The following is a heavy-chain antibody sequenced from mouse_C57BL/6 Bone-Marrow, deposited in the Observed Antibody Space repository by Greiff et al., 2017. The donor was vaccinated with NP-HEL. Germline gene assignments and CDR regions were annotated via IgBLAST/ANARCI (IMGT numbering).Heavy chain of an antibody. D-gene: IGHD1-1*01. J-gene: IGHJ3*01. V-gene: IGHV1-4*01. Sequence: QVQLQQSGSELARPGASVKMSCKASGYTFTRYTMHWVKQRPGQGLEWIGYINPSSGYTKYNQKFKDKATLTADKSSSTAYMQLSSLTSEDSAVYYCARNYGSSLAYWGQGTLVTVSA. CDR2: INPSSGYT. CDR3: ARNYGSSLAY. CDR1: GYTFTRYT.